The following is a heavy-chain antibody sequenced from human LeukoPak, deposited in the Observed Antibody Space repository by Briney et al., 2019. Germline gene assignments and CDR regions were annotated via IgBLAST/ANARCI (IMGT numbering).Heavy chain of an antibody. CDR1: GFTFSSYG. V-gene: IGHV3-21*01. CDR3: ARDVGSSGGFDP. J-gene: IGHJ5*02. D-gene: IGHD6-25*01. CDR2: ISSSSSYI. Sequence: GGSLRLSCAASGFTFSSYGMNWVRQAPGKGLEWVSFISSSSSYIYYADSVKGRFTISRDNAKNSLYLQMNILRAEDTAVYYCARDVGSSGGFDPWGQGTLVTVSS.